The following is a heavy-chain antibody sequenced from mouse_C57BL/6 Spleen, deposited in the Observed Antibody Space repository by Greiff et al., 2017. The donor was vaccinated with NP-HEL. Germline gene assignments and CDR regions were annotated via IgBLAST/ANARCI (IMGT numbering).Heavy chain of an antibody. Sequence: EVQLVESGPGLVKPSQSLSLTCSVTGYSITSGYYWNWIRQFPGNKLEWMGYISYDGSNNYNPSLKNRISITRDTSKNQFFLKLNSVTTEDTATYYCARVRDSYYYRFAYWGQGTLVTVSA. CDR3: ARVRDSYYYRFAY. CDR1: GYSITSGYY. V-gene: IGHV3-6*01. J-gene: IGHJ3*01. CDR2: ISYDGSN. D-gene: IGHD2-1*01.